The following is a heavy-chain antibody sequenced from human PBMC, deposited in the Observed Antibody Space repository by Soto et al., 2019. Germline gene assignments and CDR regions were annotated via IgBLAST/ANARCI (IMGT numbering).Heavy chain of an antibody. D-gene: IGHD1-26*01. CDR3: ATNPQHSGRPRI. CDR2: IVVGSGNT. J-gene: IGHJ3*01. Sequence: SVKVSCKASGFTFTSSAMQWVRQARGQRLEWIGWIVVGSGNTNYAQKFQGRVTISRDVSTSTAYMEMSSLRSEDTAVYYCATNPQHSGRPRIWGQGTMVTVSS. V-gene: IGHV1-58*02. CDR1: GFTFTSSA.